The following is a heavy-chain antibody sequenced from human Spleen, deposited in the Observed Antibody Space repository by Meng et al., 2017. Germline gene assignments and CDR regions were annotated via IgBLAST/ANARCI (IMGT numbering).Heavy chain of an antibody. CDR1: GFTFSSYS. J-gene: IGHJ4*02. V-gene: IGHV3-21*04. Sequence: GESLKISCAASGFTFSSYSMNWVRQAPGKGLEWVSSISSSSSYIYYADSVKGRFTISRDNSRSTLYLQMNSLRAEDTAVYYCAKALSGRGSYYNFDFWGQGTLVTVSS. D-gene: IGHD1-26*01. CDR2: ISSSSSYI. CDR3: AKALSGRGSYYNFDF.